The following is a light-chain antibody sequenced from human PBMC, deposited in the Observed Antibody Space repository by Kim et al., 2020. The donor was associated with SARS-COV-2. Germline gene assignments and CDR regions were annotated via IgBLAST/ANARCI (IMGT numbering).Light chain of an antibody. J-gene: IGLJ1*01. Sequence: GQRVTFSCSGSSSNIGAGYDIHWYQHLPGKAPKLLIYDNENRPSGVPDRFSGSKSDSSASLAITGLQAEDEADYYCQSYDRSLIFVFGTGTKVTVL. V-gene: IGLV1-40*01. CDR3: QSYDRSLIFV. CDR2: DNE. CDR1: SSNIGAGYD.